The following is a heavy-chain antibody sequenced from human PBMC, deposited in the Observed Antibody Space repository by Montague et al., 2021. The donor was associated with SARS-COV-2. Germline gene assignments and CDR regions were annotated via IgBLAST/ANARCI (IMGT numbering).Heavy chain of an antibody. Sequence: STYYNPSLKSRVTISVDTSKNQFSLKLSSVTAADTAVYYFALNSNDYYYHGRDDWGQGNTVTVSS. D-gene: IGHD4-11*01. V-gene: IGHV4-30-2*04. CDR3: ALNSNDYYYHGRDD. J-gene: IGHJ6*02. CDR2: ST.